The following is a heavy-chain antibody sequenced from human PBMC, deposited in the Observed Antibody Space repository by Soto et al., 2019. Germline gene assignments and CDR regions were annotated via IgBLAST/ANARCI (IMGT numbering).Heavy chain of an antibody. Sequence: VQLVEFGGGLAKPGGSLRLSCAASGFTFSDHYMTWIRQAPGKGLEWISYINPSGTYTHYADSVKGRFSISRDNAENSLYLQMNSLRPEDTALYYCARGHHSMDVWGQGATVTVSS. CDR1: GFTFSDHY. CDR3: ARGHHSMDV. V-gene: IGHV3-11*06. CDR2: INPSGTYT. J-gene: IGHJ6*02.